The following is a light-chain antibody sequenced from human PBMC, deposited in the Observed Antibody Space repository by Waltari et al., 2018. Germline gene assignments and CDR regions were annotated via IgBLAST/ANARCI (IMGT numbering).Light chain of an antibody. V-gene: IGLV2-23*02. CDR1: SRYVGIVNL. CDR3: CSYVGLGTYV. CDR2: EVT. Sequence: QSGLAQPPSASGSPGQSLPITSTGTSRYVGIVNLFSWYQQRPGIAPRLLIYEVTKRAPGTSDRFSASKSGNTASLSISGLQAQEDEADYYCCSYVGLGTYVFGTGTKVTV. J-gene: IGLJ1*01.